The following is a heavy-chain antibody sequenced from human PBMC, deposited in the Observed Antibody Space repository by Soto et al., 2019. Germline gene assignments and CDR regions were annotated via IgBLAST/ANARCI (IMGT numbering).Heavy chain of an antibody. Sequence: QVQLVQSGAEVKKPGASVKVYCKASGYTFASYAISWMRQAPGQGHEWMGWISAYNGNTNYAQKLQGRVTMTTDTTPSTAYMELRNLTSDDTAVYYCARDPPPPDYWGQGTLVTVSS. J-gene: IGHJ4*02. CDR2: ISAYNGNT. CDR1: GYTFASYA. V-gene: IGHV1-18*01. CDR3: ARDPPPPDY.